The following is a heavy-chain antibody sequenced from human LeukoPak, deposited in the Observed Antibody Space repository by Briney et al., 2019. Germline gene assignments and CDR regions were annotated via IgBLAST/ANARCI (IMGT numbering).Heavy chain of an antibody. V-gene: IGHV1-24*01. Sequence: ASVKVFCKVSGYTLTELSMHWVRQAPGRGLEWVGGFYPEDGETIYAQKFQGRVTMTEDTSTDTAYMEMSRLRSEDTAVYYCATLSRLYDSSGYEDFQHGGQGTVVTVSS. CDR2: FYPEDGET. CDR3: ATLSRLYDSSGYEDFQH. J-gene: IGHJ1*01. CDR1: GYTLTELS. D-gene: IGHD3-22*01.